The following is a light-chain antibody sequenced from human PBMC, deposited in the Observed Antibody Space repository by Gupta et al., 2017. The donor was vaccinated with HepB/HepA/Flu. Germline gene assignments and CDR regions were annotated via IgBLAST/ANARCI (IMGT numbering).Light chain of an antibody. CDR3: CSYADTDKV. J-gene: IGLJ3*02. CDR2: DVS. CDR1: SSNFRSYNY. V-gene: IGLV2-11*01. Sequence: QSALTQPRSVSGSPGQSVTISCTGTSSNFRSYNYVSWYQQHPGQAPKLMIYDVSKRPSGVPDRFSGSKSGNKAYLNISGLQAEDDSDDYCCSYADTDKVFGGGTELTVL.